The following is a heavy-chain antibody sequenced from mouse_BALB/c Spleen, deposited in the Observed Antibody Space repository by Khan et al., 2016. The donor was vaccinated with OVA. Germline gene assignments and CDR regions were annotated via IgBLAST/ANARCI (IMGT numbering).Heavy chain of an antibody. Sequence: QVQLQQSGAELVKPGASVKISCKASGYTFTSYYMYWVKQRPGQGLEWIGGINPSNGDTHFNEQFKNKATLTVDKSSSTAYMQLSSLTSEDSAVYYCARSGYGNPFAYWGEGSRVTVAA. CDR2: INPSNGDT. CDR1: GYTFTSYY. D-gene: IGHD2-1*01. J-gene: IGHJ3*01. V-gene: IGHV1S81*02. CDR3: ARSGYGNPFAY.